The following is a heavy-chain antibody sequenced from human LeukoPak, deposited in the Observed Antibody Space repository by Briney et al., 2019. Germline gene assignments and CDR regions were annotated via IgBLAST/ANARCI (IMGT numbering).Heavy chain of an antibody. Sequence: SGTLSLTCTVSGGSISSGGYYWSWIRQHPGKGLEWIGYIYYSGSTYYNPSLKSRVTISVDTSKNQFSLKLSSVAAADTAVYYCARVQALTTVTIYYFDYWGQGTLVTVSS. V-gene: IGHV4-31*03. D-gene: IGHD4-17*01. J-gene: IGHJ4*02. CDR3: ARVQALTTVTIYYFDY. CDR1: GGSISSGGYY. CDR2: IYYSGST.